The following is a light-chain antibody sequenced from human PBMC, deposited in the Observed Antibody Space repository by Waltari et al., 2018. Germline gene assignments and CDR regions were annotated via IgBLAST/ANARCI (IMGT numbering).Light chain of an antibody. Sequence: QSVLTQPPSASGTPGQRVTIYCSGSDSNIETNDVSGYQQLPGTAPKLLIFRNDQRPSGAPDRFSGSKSDTSASLAISGLRHDDDAVYYCAAWDDSLGGWVFGGGTKLTVL. CDR1: DSNIETND. CDR3: AAWDDSLGGWV. V-gene: IGLV1-47*01. CDR2: RND. J-gene: IGLJ3*02.